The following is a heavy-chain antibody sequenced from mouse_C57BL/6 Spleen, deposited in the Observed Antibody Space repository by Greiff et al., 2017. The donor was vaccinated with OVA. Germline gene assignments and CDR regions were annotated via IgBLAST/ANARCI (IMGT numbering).Heavy chain of an antibody. CDR3: ATGGYDYEEYCDY. Sequence: QVQLQQPGAELVQPGASVKVSCKASGYTFTSYWMHWVTQRPGPGLEWIGRIHPSDSDTNYNQKFKGKATLTVDKSSSTAYMQLSSLTSEDSAVYYCATGGYDYEEYCDYWGQGTTLTVSS. V-gene: IGHV1-74*01. J-gene: IGHJ2*01. CDR2: IHPSDSDT. CDR1: GYTFTSYW. D-gene: IGHD2-4*01.